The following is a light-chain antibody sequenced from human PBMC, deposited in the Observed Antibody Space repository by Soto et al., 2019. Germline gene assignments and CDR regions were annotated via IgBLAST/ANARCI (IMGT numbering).Light chain of an antibody. CDR1: SSEVGANNF. Sequence: QSAPTQPDSVSGSPGQSITISCTGTSSEVGANNFISWSQQHPSKRPKLMISEVSNRPPAVSTRCSGATSSNTTPLTISGLQAADEADYYCNSYTNTGARVFGTCTKVTVL. J-gene: IGLJ1*01. CDR3: NSYTNTGARV. V-gene: IGLV2-14*01. CDR2: EVS.